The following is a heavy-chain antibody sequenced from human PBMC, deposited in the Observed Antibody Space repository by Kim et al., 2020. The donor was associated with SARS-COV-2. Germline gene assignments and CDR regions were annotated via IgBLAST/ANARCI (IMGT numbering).Heavy chain of an antibody. CDR2: IWYDGSNK. Sequence: GGSLRLSCAASGFTFSSYGMHWVRQAPGKGLEWVAVIWYDGSNKYYADSVKGRFTISRDNSKNTLYLQMNSLRAEDTAVYYCARDRTGRGGLDPWGQGTLVTVSS. J-gene: IGHJ5*02. D-gene: IGHD3-10*01. CDR1: GFTFSSYG. V-gene: IGHV3-33*01. CDR3: ARDRTGRGGLDP.